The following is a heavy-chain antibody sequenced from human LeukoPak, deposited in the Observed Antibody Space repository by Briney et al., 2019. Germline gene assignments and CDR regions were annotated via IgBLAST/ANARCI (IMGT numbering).Heavy chain of an antibody. CDR1: GGSINGYY. J-gene: IGHJ4*02. CDR2: IYYSGRT. V-gene: IGHV4-59*08. Sequence: SETLSLTCTVSGGSINGYYWSWIRQPPGKGLEWIGYIYYSGRTSYSPSLKSRVTISVDTSKNQFPLKLNSVTAADTAIYYCATLEDGSGSLYFDHWGQGTLVTVSS. CDR3: ATLEDGSGSLYFDH. D-gene: IGHD3-10*01.